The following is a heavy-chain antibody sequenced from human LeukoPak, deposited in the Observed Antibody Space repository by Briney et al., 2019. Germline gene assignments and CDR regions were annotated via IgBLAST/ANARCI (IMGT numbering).Heavy chain of an antibody. CDR2: IYYSGST. V-gene: IGHV4-59*01. CDR3: ARVKANYDILTGYSPHDAFDI. Sequence: SETLSLTCAVYGGSFSGYYWSWIRQPPGKGLEWIGYIYYSGSTNYNPSLKSRVTISVDTSKNQFSLKLSSVTAADTAVYYCARVKANYDILTGYSPHDAFDIWGQGTMVTVSS. J-gene: IGHJ3*02. CDR1: GGSFSGYY. D-gene: IGHD3-9*01.